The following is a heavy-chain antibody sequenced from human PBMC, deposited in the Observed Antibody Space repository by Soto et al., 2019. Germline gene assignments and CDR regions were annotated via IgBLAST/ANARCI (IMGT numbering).Heavy chain of an antibody. CDR1: GYTFTRYG. D-gene: IGHD2-21*02. CDR2: ISGYDGRT. CDR3: AREGDVPYYYYGMDV. V-gene: IGHV1-18*01. Sequence: QVHLVQSGAEVKKPGASVKVSCKTSGYTFTRYGISWVRQAPGQGLEWLGWISGYDGRTNLAQKVQDRVTMTTDTSTSTVYMELRSLRSDDTVVYYCAREGDVPYYYYGMDVWGQGTTVTVSS. J-gene: IGHJ6*02.